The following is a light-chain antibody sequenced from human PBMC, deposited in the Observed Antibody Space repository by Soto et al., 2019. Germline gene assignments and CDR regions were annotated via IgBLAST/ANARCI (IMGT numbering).Light chain of an antibody. V-gene: IGLV1-47*01. J-gene: IGLJ2*01. CDR3: AAWDDRLSAVV. CDR1: SSNIGSNY. Sequence: QSVLTQPPSASGTPGQRVTISCSGSSSNIGSNYVYWYQQLPGTAPKLLIYRNNHRPSGVPDRFSGSKSGTSASQDISGLRSEDEADYYCAAWDDRLSAVVFGGGTKLTV. CDR2: RNN.